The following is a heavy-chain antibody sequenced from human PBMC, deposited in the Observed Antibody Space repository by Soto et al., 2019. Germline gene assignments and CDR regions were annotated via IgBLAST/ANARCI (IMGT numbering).Heavy chain of an antibody. CDR3: ARGGFVAGLYNALDA. CDR2: IIPMFGSP. J-gene: IGHJ6*02. Sequence: QVQLVQSGAEVKKAGSSVKVSCKTSGGTLSTNAISWVRQAPGQGLEWMGAIIPMFGSPKYAQKFQGRVTITADNPTSTIYMGMISLTSADTAVYYCARGGFVAGLYNALDAWGQGTTVAVSS. V-gene: IGHV1-69*06. D-gene: IGHD6-19*01. CDR1: GGTLSTNA.